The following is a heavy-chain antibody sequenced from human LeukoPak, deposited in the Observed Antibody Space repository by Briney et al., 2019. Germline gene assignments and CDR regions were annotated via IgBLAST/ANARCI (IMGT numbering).Heavy chain of an antibody. J-gene: IGHJ3*02. CDR2: IIGSGGST. CDR1: GYTISSYD. Sequence: GGTLRLSCAASGYTISSYDISCFRQDPGEELVWVLGIIGSGGSTYYADSVKSRFTISRDNSKNTPYLQMNSLRAEDTAVYYCAVDYGDRNDAFDIWGQGTMVTVSS. CDR3: AVDYGDRNDAFDI. V-gene: IGHV3-23*01. D-gene: IGHD4-17*01.